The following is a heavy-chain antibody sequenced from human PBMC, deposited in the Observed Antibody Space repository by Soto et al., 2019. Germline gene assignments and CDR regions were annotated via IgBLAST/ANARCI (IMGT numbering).Heavy chain of an antibody. CDR2: VDWEDDK. Sequence: SGPTLVNPTQTLTLTCTFSGFSLNTEGLCVSWVRQPPGKALEWLALVDWEDDKHYRTSLKTRLTISKDTSKNQVVLTMTDRDTAETATYYCARMTSPLESGTYFHEPFFDYWGQGTLDKVSS. CDR1: GFSLNTEGLC. CDR3: ARMTSPLESGTYFHEPFFDY. D-gene: IGHD3-10*01. V-gene: IGHV2-70*19. J-gene: IGHJ4*02.